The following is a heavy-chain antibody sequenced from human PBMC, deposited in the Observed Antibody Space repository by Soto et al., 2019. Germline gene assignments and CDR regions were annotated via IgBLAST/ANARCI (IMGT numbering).Heavy chain of an antibody. D-gene: IGHD3-10*01. CDR2: IWYDGSNK. V-gene: IGHV3-33*01. J-gene: IGHJ6*02. CDR1: GFTFSSYG. CDR3: ARAGYYGSGSYYPANYGMDV. Sequence: GGSLRLSCAASGFTFSSYGMHWVRQAPGKGLEWVAVIWYDGSNKYYADSVKGRFTISRDNSKNKLYLQMNSLRAEDTAVYYCARAGYYGSGSYYPANYGMDVWGQGTTVTVSS.